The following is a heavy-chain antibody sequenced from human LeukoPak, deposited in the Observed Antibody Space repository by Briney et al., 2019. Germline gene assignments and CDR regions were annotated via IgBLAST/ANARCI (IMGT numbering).Heavy chain of an antibody. D-gene: IGHD3-22*01. CDR1: GGSISSYY. CDR2: IYYSGST. J-gene: IGHJ3*02. Sequence: PSETLSLTCTVSGGSISSYYWSWIRQPPGKGLEWIGYIYYSGSTNYNPSLKSRVTISVDTSKNQFSLKLSSVTAADTAVYYCAKGAPYSSGVHFEAPDAFDIWGQGTMVTVSS. CDR3: AKGAPYSSGVHFEAPDAFDI. V-gene: IGHV4-59*01.